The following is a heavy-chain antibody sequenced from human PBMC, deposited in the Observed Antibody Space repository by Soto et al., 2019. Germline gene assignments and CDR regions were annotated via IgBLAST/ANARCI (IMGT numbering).Heavy chain of an antibody. J-gene: IGHJ6*02. D-gene: IGHD1-26*01. V-gene: IGHV3-30*18. CDR2: ISYDGRNK. Sequence: GGSLRLSCVASDFSFRNYGMHWVRQAPGKGLEWVADISYDGRNKYYAESVRGRFTISRDNSKNTLYLQMNSLRTEDTAVYYCAKDWRWEQQIYGMNVWGQGTTVTVSS. CDR3: AKDWRWEQQIYGMNV. CDR1: DFSFRNYG.